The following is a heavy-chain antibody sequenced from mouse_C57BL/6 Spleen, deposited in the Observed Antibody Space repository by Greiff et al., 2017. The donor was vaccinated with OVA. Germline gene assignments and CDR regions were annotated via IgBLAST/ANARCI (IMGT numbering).Heavy chain of an antibody. CDR2: IDPEDGDT. CDR3: TRSVPYFDY. CDR1: GFNIKDYY. V-gene: IGHV14-1*01. Sequence: EVQVVESGAELVRPGASVKLSCTASGFNIKDYYMHWVKQRPEQGLEWIGRIDPEDGDTEYAPKFQGKATMTADTSPNTAYLQLSSLTSEDTAVYYCTRSVPYFDYWGQGTTLTVSS. J-gene: IGHJ2*01.